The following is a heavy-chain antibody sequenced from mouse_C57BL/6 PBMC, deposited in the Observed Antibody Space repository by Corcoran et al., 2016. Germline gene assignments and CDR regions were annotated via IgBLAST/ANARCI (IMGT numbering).Heavy chain of an antibody. D-gene: IGHD1-1*01. J-gene: IGHJ3*01. Sequence: QVQLKQSGAELVRPGASVKLSCKASGYTFTDYYINWVKQRPGQGLEWIARIYPGSGNTYYNEKFKGKATLTAEKSSSTAYMQLSSLTSEDSAVYFCAREKNYYGSSSWFAYWGQGTLVTVSA. CDR3: AREKNYYGSSSWFAY. CDR1: GYTFTDYY. V-gene: IGHV1-76*01. CDR2: IYPGSGNT.